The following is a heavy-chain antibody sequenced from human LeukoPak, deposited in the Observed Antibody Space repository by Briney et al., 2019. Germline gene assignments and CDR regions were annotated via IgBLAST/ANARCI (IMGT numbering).Heavy chain of an antibody. V-gene: IGHV4-30-2*01. CDR2: IYHSGST. Sequence: SETLSLTCAVSGGSISSGGYSWSWIRQPPGKGLEWIGYIYHSGSTYYNPSLKSRVTISVDKSKNQFSLKLSSVTAADTAVYYCARVLLWFGDLGIAFDIWGQGTMVTVSS. D-gene: IGHD3-10*01. J-gene: IGHJ3*02. CDR1: GGSISSGGYS. CDR3: ARVLLWFGDLGIAFDI.